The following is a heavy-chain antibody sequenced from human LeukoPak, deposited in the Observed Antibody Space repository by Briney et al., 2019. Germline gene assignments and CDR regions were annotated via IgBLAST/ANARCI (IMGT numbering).Heavy chain of an antibody. CDR2: ISSSGSTI. J-gene: IGHJ4*02. CDR3: ARNNLVAPVAPPHYFDY. Sequence: GGSLRLSCAASGFTFSDYYMSWIRQAPGKGLEWVSYISSSGSTIYYADSVKGRFTISRDNAKNSLYLQMNSLRAEDTAVYYCARNNLVAPVAPPHYFDYWGQGTLVTVSS. V-gene: IGHV3-11*01. D-gene: IGHD6-6*01. CDR1: GFTFSDYY.